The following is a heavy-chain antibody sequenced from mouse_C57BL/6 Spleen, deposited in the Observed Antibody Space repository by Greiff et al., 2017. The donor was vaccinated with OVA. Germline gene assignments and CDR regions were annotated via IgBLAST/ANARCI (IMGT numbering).Heavy chain of an antibody. V-gene: IGHV5-17*01. CDR1: GFTFSDYG. CDR3: ARGYGSRNWYFDV. Sequence: VQLKESGGGLVKPGGSLKLSCAASGFTFSDYGMHWVRQAPEKGLEWVAYISSGSSTIYYADTVKGRFTISRDNAKNTLFLQMTSLRSEDTAMYYCARGYGSRNWYFDVWGTGTTVTVSS. D-gene: IGHD1-1*01. J-gene: IGHJ1*03. CDR2: ISSGSSTI.